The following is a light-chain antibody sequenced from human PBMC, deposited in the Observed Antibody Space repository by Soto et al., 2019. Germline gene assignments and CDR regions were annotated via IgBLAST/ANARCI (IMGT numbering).Light chain of an antibody. J-gene: IGLJ3*02. Sequence: QSALTQPPSASGTPGQRVTISCSGSSSNIGSNYVYWYQQLPGTAPKLLIYRNDQRPSGVPDRFSGSKSGTSASLAISGLRSEDEADYLCAAWDDSLSGGVFGGGTKVTVL. CDR1: SSNIGSNY. CDR3: AAWDDSLSGGV. CDR2: RND. V-gene: IGLV1-47*01.